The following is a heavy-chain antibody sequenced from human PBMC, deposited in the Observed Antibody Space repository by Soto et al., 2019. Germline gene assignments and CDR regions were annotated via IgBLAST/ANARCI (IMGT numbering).Heavy chain of an antibody. V-gene: IGHV1-69*13. Sequence: SVKVSCKASGGTFSSYAISWVRQAPGQGLEWMGGIIPIFGTANYAQKFQGRVTITADESTSTAYMELSSLRSEDTAVYYCARGYSYYDSSGYYEYWGQGTLVTVSS. CDR2: IIPIFGTA. CDR3: ARGYSYYDSSGYYEY. J-gene: IGHJ4*02. CDR1: GGTFSSYA. D-gene: IGHD3-22*01.